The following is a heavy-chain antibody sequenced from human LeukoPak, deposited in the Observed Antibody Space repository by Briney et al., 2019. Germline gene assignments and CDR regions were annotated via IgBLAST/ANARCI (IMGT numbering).Heavy chain of an antibody. J-gene: IGHJ4*02. Sequence: GGSLRLPCAASGFTFSRYGLHWVRQAPGKGLEWVAFIRDDGSTRYYADSVKGRFTVSRDNSKNMLYLQMDSLRTEDTAVYYCAKRTPSIYCSSTSCYIGDDYWGQGTLVTVSS. D-gene: IGHD2-2*02. CDR3: AKRTPSIYCSSTSCYIGDDY. CDR2: IRDDGSTR. CDR1: GFTFSRYG. V-gene: IGHV3-30*02.